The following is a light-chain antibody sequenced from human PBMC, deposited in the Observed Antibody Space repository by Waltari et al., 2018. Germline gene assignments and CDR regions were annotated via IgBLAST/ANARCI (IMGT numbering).Light chain of an antibody. J-gene: IGKJ4*01. CDR3: QQYDGIVVT. CDR1: QTVSTIA. CDR2: STY. Sequence: RATPSCRASQTVSTIALSWYQQKPGQAPRVLIYSTYNRATGIPDRFSGSGSGTDFTLTINRLAPEDFAMYYCQQYDGIVVTFGGGTKVEI. V-gene: IGKV3-20*01.